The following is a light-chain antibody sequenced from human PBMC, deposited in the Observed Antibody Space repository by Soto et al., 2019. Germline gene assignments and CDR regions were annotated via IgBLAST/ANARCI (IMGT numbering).Light chain of an antibody. CDR2: GVS. Sequence: EIVLTQSPATLSVSPGERATLSCRASQSVGRNLAWYHQKPGQAPRLLIYGVSTRATGVPDRFSGSGSGTDFTITISSLQSEDFALYYCHQYNYWPRSFGQGTKVEVK. CDR3: HQYNYWPRS. J-gene: IGKJ1*01. CDR1: QSVGRN. V-gene: IGKV3-15*01.